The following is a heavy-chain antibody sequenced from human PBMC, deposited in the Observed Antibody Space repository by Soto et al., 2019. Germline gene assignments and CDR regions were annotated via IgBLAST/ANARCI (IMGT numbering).Heavy chain of an antibody. J-gene: IGHJ5*02. Sequence: ASVKVSCKASGYTFTSYYMHWVRQAPGQGLEWMGIINPSGGSTSYAQKFQGRVTISVDTSKNQFSLKLSSVTAADTAVYYCARRLGVATINWFDPWGQGTLVTVSS. D-gene: IGHD5-12*01. CDR3: ARRLGVATINWFDP. V-gene: IGHV1-46*01. CDR2: INPSGGST. CDR1: GYTFTSYY.